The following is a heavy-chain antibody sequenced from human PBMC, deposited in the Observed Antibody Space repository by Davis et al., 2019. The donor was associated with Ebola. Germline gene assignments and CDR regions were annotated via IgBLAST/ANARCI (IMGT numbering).Heavy chain of an antibody. CDR1: GFTFSSYE. V-gene: IGHV3-48*03. Sequence: GESLKISCAASGFTFSSYEMNWVRQAPGKGLEWVSYISSSGSTIYYADSVKGRFTISRDNAKNSLYLQMNSLKTEDTAVYYCTSTTVTNDYWGQGTLVTVSS. D-gene: IGHD4-17*01. CDR3: TSTTVTNDY. J-gene: IGHJ4*02. CDR2: ISSSGSTI.